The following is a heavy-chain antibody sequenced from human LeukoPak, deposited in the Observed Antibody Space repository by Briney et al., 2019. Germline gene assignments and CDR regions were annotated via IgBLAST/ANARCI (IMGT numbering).Heavy chain of an antibody. CDR3: ARDSTMVRGVFNFDY. D-gene: IGHD3-10*01. V-gene: IGHV4-30-4*01. CDR1: GGSISSGDYY. Sequence: PSETLSLTCTVSGGSISSGDYYWSWIRQPPGKGLEWIGFIYYSGSTYYNPSLKSRVTISVDTSKNQFSLKLSSVTAADTAVYYCARDSTMVRGVFNFDYWGQGTLVTVSS. CDR2: IYYSGST. J-gene: IGHJ4*02.